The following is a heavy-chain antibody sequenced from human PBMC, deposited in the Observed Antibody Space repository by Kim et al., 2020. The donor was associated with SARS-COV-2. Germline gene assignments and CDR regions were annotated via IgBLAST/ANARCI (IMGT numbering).Heavy chain of an antibody. CDR2: IKARANGATR. D-gene: IGHD1-26*01. CDR3: TTDSGTS. J-gene: IGHJ6*02. Sequence: GGSLRLSCATSGINLGDSWMTWIRQAPGKGMACVGRIKARANGATRDYAAPVQGSFSIPKDESRRAVFLEMNNLKTEDTGTYYCTTDSGTSCGRGTTV. CDR1: GINLGDSW. V-gene: IGHV3-15*01.